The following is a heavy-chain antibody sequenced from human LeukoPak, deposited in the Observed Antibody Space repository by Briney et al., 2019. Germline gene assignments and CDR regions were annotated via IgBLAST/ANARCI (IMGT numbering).Heavy chain of an antibody. CDR2: ISAYNGNT. CDR1: GYTFTNYG. V-gene: IGHV1-18*01. Sequence: ASVKVSCKASGYTFTNYGVSWVRQAPGQGLGWMGWISAYNGNTNYAQKLQGRVTMTTDTSTSTAYMELRSLRSDDTAVYYCATFYYDSTGYYYLWEIWGQGTLVTVSS. CDR3: ATFYYDSTGYYYLWEI. D-gene: IGHD3-22*01. J-gene: IGHJ4*02.